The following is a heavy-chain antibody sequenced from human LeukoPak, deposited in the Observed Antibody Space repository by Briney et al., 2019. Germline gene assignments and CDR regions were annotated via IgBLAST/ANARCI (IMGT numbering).Heavy chain of an antibody. CDR3: SRDLNWSFDY. CDR2: IRSKAYGGTT. D-gene: IGHD1-1*01. Sequence: GGSLRLSCSASGFTFCDYAMSWVRQAPGKGLEWVGFIRSKAYGGTTEYAASVEGRFSISRDDSKSIAYLQMNSPKIEDTAVYYCSRDLNWSFDYWGQGILVTVSS. V-gene: IGHV3-49*04. CDR1: GFTFCDYA. J-gene: IGHJ4*02.